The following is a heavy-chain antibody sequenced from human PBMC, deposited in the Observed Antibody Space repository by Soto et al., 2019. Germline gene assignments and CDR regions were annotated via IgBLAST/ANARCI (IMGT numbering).Heavy chain of an antibody. J-gene: IGHJ6*03. Sequence: SETLSLTCAVYGGSFSGYYWSWIRQPPGKGLEWIGEINHSGSTNYNPSLKSRVTISVDTSKNQFSLKLSSVTAADTAVYYCARRDYDFWSGYPEPVRHHENNYYYYMDVWGKGTTVTVSS. CDR3: ARRDYDFWSGYPEPVRHHENNYYYYMDV. CDR2: INHSGST. CDR1: GGSFSGYY. V-gene: IGHV4-34*01. D-gene: IGHD3-3*01.